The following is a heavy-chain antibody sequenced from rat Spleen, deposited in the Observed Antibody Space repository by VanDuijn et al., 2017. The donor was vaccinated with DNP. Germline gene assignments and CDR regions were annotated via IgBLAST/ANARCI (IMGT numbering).Heavy chain of an antibody. V-gene: IGHV5S13*01. Sequence: EVQLVESGGGLVQPGNSLKLSCAASGFTFSDYAMAWVRQVPGKGLEWFASITSSGSDTYYPDSVKGRFTISRDNAKNTQYLQMDSLRSEDTATYYCARSILQWPYWYFDFWGPGTMVTVSS. CDR2: ITSSGSDT. CDR3: ARSILQWPYWYFDF. J-gene: IGHJ1*01. CDR1: GFTFSDYA. D-gene: IGHD1-1*01.